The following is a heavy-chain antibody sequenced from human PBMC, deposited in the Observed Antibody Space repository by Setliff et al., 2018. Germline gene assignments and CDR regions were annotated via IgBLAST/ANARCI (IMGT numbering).Heavy chain of an antibody. Sequence: ASVKVSCKASGYTFTSYAMHWVRQAPGQRLEWMGWINAGNGNTKYSQKFQGRVTITRDTSASTAYMELRSLRSDDTAVYYCASDGQGNYNFWSGSYYYYGMDVWGQGTTVTVSS. D-gene: IGHD3-3*01. CDR1: GYTFTSYA. CDR2: INAGNGNT. CDR3: ASDGQGNYNFWSGSYYYYGMDV. V-gene: IGHV1-3*01. J-gene: IGHJ6*02.